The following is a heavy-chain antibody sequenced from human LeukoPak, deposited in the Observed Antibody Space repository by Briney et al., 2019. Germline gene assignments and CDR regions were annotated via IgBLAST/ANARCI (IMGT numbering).Heavy chain of an antibody. CDR2: IRYDGSNK. V-gene: IGHV3-30*02. CDR1: GFTFSSYG. D-gene: IGHD3-22*01. Sequence: PGGSLRLSCAASGFTFSSYGMHWVRQAPGKGLEWVAFIRYDGSNKYYADSVKGRFTISRDNSKNTLYLQMNSLRAEDTAVYYCAKDGLMSYDSSAYYSYDWGQGTLVSVSS. J-gene: IGHJ4*02. CDR3: AKDGLMSYDSSAYYSYD.